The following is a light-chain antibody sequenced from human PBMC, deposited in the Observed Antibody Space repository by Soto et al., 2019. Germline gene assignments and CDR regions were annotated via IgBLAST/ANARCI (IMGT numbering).Light chain of an antibody. J-gene: IGKJ1*01. CDR1: QSVSSSS. V-gene: IGKV3-20*01. CDR3: QQFGNSLWT. CDR2: ATS. Sequence: EIVLTQSPGTLSLSPGERATLSCRASQSVSSSSLAWYQQKPGQAPRLLIYATSYSATGIPDRFSGSGSGTDFTLTISRLEPEDFAMYYCQQFGNSLWTFGQGTKVDIK.